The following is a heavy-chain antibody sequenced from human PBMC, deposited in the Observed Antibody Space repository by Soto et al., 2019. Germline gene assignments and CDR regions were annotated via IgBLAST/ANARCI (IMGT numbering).Heavy chain of an antibody. D-gene: IGHD2-21*02. V-gene: IGHV1-3*01. CDR3: ARVLVVVTAIPPTYYYYYGMDV. J-gene: IGHJ6*02. Sequence: ASVKVSCKVSGYTFTSYAMHWVRQAPGQRLEWMGWINAGNGNTKYSQKFQGRVTITRDTSASTAYMELSGLRSEDTAVYYCARVLVVVTAIPPTYYYYYGMDVWGQGTTVTVSS. CDR2: INAGNGNT. CDR1: GYTFTSYA.